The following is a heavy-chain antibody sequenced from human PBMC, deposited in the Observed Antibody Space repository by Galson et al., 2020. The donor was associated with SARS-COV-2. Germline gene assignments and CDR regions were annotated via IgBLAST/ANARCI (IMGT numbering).Heavy chain of an antibody. CDR1: GYTLTELS. V-gene: IGHV1-24*01. CDR2: FDPEDGET. Sequence: GASVKVSCKVSGYTLTELSMHWVRQAPGKGLEWMGGFDPEDGETIYAQKFQGRVTMTEDTSTDTAYMELSSLRSEDTAVYYCATPSGALWFGDAGVIGAAYYYYYGMDVWGQGTTVTVSS. J-gene: IGHJ6*02. CDR3: ATPSGALWFGDAGVIGAAYYYYYGMDV. D-gene: IGHD3-10*01.